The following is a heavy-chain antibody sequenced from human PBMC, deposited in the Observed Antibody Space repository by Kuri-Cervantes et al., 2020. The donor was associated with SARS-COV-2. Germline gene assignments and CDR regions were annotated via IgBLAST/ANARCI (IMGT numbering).Heavy chain of an antibody. Sequence: GESLKISCAASGFTFSSYEMSWVRQAPGKGLEWVSVIYSGGSTYYADSVKGRFTISRDNSKNTLYLQMNSLRAEDTAVYYCARDRSLDVWGKGTTVTVSS. CDR2: IYSGGST. CDR1: GFTFSSYE. V-gene: IGHV3-66*01. CDR3: ARDRSLDV. J-gene: IGHJ6*04.